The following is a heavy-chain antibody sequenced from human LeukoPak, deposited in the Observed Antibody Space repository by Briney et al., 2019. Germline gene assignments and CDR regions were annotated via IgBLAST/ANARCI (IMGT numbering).Heavy chain of an antibody. CDR2: IIPIFGTA. CDR1: GYTFTSYA. V-gene: IGHV1-69*13. Sequence: ASVKVSCKASGYTFTSYAISWVRQAPGQGLEWMGGIIPIFGTANYAQKFQGRVTITADESTSTAYMELSSLRSEDTAVYYCAKVPSTTVRGYSPFMDWFDPWGQGTLVTVSS. J-gene: IGHJ5*02. D-gene: IGHD4-17*01. CDR3: AKVPSTTVRGYSPFMDWFDP.